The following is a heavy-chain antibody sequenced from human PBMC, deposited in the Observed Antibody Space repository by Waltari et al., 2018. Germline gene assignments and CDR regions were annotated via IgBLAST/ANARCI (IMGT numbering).Heavy chain of an antibody. D-gene: IGHD3-10*01. CDR2: IIPIFGTA. CDR1: GGTFSSYA. J-gene: IGHJ6*02. Sequence: QVQLVQSGAEVKKPGSSVKVSCKASGGTFSSYAISWVRQAPGQGLEWVGRIIPIFGTANYAPKFQGRVTITADKSTSTAYMELSSLRSEDTAVYYCARNAGTSIYYYYGMDVWGQGTTVTVSS. V-gene: IGHV1-69*08. CDR3: ARNAGTSIYYYYGMDV.